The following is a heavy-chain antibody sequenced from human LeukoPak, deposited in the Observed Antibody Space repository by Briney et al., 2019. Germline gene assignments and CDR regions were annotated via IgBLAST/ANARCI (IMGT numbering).Heavy chain of an antibody. Sequence: SETLSLTCIVSGGSISSSNYYWGWIRQSPEEGLEWIGSIHYSGYTYYIPSLKSRVTISVDTSQNQFSLKMNSVSAADTAIYYCGRGGYYYYMDVWGKGTTVTVSS. D-gene: IGHD3-16*01. CDR2: IHYSGYT. CDR1: GGSISSSNYY. J-gene: IGHJ6*03. V-gene: IGHV4-39*07. CDR3: GRGGYYYYMDV.